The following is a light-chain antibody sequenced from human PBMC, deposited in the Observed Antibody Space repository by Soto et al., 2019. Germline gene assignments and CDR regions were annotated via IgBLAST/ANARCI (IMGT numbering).Light chain of an antibody. CDR2: EVS. CDR1: SSDIGRYNY. V-gene: IGLV2-14*03. CDR3: SSYTSSTAVV. Sequence: QSALTQPASVSGSPGQSITISCTGSSSDIGRYNYVSWYQQLPGKAPKLMIYEVSNRPSGVSNRFSGSKSGNTASLTISGLQAEDEADYYCSSYTSSTAVVFGGGTKLTVL. J-gene: IGLJ2*01.